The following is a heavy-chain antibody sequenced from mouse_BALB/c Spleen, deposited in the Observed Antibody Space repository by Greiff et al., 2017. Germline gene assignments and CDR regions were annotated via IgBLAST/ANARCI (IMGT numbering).Heavy chain of an antibody. CDR3: ARDIYYYGSSHAMDY. Sequence: VQLQQSGPGLVAPSQSLSITCTVSGFSLTGYGVNWVRQPPGKGLEWLGMIWGDGSTDYNSALKSRLSISKDNSKSQVFLKMNSLQTDDTARYYCARDIYYYGSSHAMDYWGQGTSVTVSS. CDR2: IWGDGST. V-gene: IGHV2-6-7*01. J-gene: IGHJ4*01. CDR1: GFSLTGYG. D-gene: IGHD1-1*01.